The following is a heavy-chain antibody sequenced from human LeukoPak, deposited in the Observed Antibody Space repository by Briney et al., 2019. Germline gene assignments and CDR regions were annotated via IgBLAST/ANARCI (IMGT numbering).Heavy chain of an antibody. V-gene: IGHV3-21*01. CDR2: ISSSSSYI. CDR1: GFTLSSYS. CDR3: ARELLGGGDAFDI. Sequence: GGSLRLSCAASGFTLSSYSMNWVRQAPGKGLEWVSSISSSSSYIYYADSVKGRFTISRDNAKNSLFLQMNSLRAEDTAVYYCARELLGGGDAFDIWAKGQWSPSLQ. D-gene: IGHD2-15*01. J-gene: IGHJ3*02.